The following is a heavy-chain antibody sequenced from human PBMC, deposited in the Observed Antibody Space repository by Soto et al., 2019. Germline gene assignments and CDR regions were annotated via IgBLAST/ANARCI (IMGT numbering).Heavy chain of an antibody. Sequence: PSETLSLTCAVYGGSFSGYYWSWIRQPPGKGLEWIGEINHSGSTNYNPSLKSRVTISVDTSKNQFSLKLSSVTAEDTAVYYCARVLTRAYCTNGVCSGYYYGMDVWGQGTTVTVSS. J-gene: IGHJ6*02. CDR1: GGSFSGYY. CDR3: ARVLTRAYCTNGVCSGYYYGMDV. V-gene: IGHV4-34*01. CDR2: INHSGST. D-gene: IGHD2-8*01.